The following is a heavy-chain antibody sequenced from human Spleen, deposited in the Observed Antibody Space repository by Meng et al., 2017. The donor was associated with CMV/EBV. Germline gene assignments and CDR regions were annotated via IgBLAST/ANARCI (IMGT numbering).Heavy chain of an antibody. Sequence: QLVLSVSGPGRGKPSETLALPFTVYGGSISSSSYYWGWIRQPPGKGLEWIGSIYYSGSTYYNPSLKSRVTISVDTSKNQFSLKLSSVTAADTAVYYCARGAWLVSSFDYWGQGTLVTVSS. V-gene: IGHV4-39*07. CDR1: GGSISSSSYY. CDR3: ARGAWLVSSFDY. CDR2: IYYSGST. D-gene: IGHD3-22*01. J-gene: IGHJ4*02.